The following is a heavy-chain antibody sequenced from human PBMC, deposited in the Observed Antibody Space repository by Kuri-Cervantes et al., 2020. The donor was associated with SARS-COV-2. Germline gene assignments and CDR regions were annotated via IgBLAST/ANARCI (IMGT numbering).Heavy chain of an antibody. Sequence: ASVMVSCKASGYTFTGYYMHWVRQAPGQGLEWMGWINPNSGGTNYAQKFQGRVTMTRDTSISTDYMELSRLRSDDTAVYYCARDTQQYYAFWSGYYNWFDPWGQGTLVTVSS. D-gene: IGHD3-3*01. V-gene: IGHV1-2*02. CDR3: ARDTQQYYAFWSGYYNWFDP. J-gene: IGHJ5*02. CDR1: GYTFTGYY. CDR2: INPNSGGT.